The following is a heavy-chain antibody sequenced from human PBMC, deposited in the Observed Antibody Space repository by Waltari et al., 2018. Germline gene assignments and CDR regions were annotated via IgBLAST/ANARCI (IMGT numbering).Heavy chain of an antibody. CDR3: ARHESAHYGGFDS. CDR2: VYHFVVS. CDR1: GDSITSASY. V-gene: IGHV4-38-2*01. J-gene: IGHJ4*02. D-gene: IGHD4-17*01. Sequence: QVQLQESGPGLVKPSETMSLTCAVSGDSITSASYWGWIRQPPGKGLEWIGSVYHFVVSSDNPSLKSRVTMSVDTSKRQFSLNLSSVTAADTAVYYCARHESAHYGGFDSWGRGTPVTVSA.